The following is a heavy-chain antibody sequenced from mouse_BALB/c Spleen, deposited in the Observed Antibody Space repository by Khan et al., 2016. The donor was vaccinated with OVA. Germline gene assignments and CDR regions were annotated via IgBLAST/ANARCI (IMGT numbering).Heavy chain of an antibody. CDR1: GFSLTGYG. CDR3: ASAYYYGRALDY. J-gene: IGHJ4*01. V-gene: IGHV2-6-7*01. D-gene: IGHD1-1*01. CDR2: IWGDGST. Sequence: QVRLKQSGPGLVAPSQSLSITCTVSGFSLTGYGVNWVRQPPGKGLEWLGMIWGDGSTDYNSALKSRLSIRKDNSKSQVFLKMNSLQTDDTGRYYCASAYYYGRALDYWGQGTSVTVSS.